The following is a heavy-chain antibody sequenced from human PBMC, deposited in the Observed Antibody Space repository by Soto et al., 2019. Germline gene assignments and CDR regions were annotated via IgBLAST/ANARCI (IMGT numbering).Heavy chain of an antibody. J-gene: IGHJ5*02. D-gene: IGHD1-26*01. CDR2: ISGSGFKK. Sequence: LRLSCAASGFIFENFGMSWVRQPPGKGLEWISSISGSGFKKYYADSVKGRFTISRDNSKSTVYLELNNLSAEDTAVYHCAKNQGVELVPLATVDWFDPWGQGSVVTVSS. V-gene: IGHV3-23*01. CDR3: AKNQGVELVPLATVDWFDP. CDR1: GFIFENFG.